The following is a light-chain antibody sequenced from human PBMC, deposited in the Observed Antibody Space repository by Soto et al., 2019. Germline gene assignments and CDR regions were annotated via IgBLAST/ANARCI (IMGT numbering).Light chain of an antibody. CDR3: QQLKTYPHT. J-gene: IGKJ2*01. V-gene: IGKV1-13*02. CDR1: QDFTQF. CDR2: NAS. Sequence: AIQLTQSPSSLAASVGDRVTLTCRASQDFTQFLAWFQQTPGKAPKLLVYNASTLESGVPSSFSGSGSGTEFALTITGLQPEDFATYYCQQLKTYPHTFGQGTRLDIK.